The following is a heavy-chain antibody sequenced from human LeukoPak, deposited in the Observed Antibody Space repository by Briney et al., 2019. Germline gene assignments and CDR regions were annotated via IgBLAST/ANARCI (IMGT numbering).Heavy chain of an antibody. CDR1: GVSISSGDYY. Sequence: PSETLSLTCAVSGVSISSGDYYWSWIRQHPGKGLEWIGDIYYSWSTTYNASLRSRVTISVDTSKNQFSLKLNSVTAADTAVYYCATRYASGNYHFGSWGQGTLVTVSS. J-gene: IGHJ5*02. CDR2: IYYSWST. D-gene: IGHD3-10*01. CDR3: ATRYASGNYHFGS. V-gene: IGHV4-31*11.